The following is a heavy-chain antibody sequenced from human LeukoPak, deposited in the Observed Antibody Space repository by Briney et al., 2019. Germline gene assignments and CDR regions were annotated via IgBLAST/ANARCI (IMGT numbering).Heavy chain of an antibody. CDR1: GGSISSSSYY. D-gene: IGHD2-2*01. J-gene: IGHJ5*02. CDR2: INHSGST. Sequence: PSETLSLTCTVSGGSISSSSYYWGWIRQPPGKGLEWIGEINHSGSTNYNPSLKSRVTISVDTSKNQFSLKLSSVTAADTAVYYCARLGVVPAAIPWGQGTLVTVSS. V-gene: IGHV4-39*07. CDR3: ARLGVVPAAIP.